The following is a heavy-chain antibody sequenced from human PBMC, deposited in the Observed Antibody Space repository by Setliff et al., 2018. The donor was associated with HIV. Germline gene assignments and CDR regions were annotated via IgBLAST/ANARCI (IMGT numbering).Heavy chain of an antibody. CDR1: GYTFSSYD. D-gene: IGHD3-22*01. CDR2: MNPNSGNT. CDR3: ARARRDSYDRGRRNHYYIDV. V-gene: IGHV1-8*02. Sequence: ASVKVSCKASGYTFSSYDINWVRQATGQGLEWMGWMNPNSGNTGYAQKFQGRVTMTRDTSIGTAYMELNNLKFEDMAVYYCARARRDSYDRGRRNHYYIDVWGKGTPVTVSS. J-gene: IGHJ6*03.